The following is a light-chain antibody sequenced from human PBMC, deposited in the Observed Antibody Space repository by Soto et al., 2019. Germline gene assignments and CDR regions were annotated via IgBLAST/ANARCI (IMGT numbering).Light chain of an antibody. CDR3: MQATHYQPYT. CDR1: QSLLHSDGNTY. Sequence: DVVMTQTPLSSPVTLGQPASISCRSSQSLLHSDGNTYLSWLHQRPGQPPRLLIYKVSNRSSGVAERISGSGAGTDFILKTIRVEAEDVGIYYCMQATHYQPYTFGQGTKLEIK. J-gene: IGKJ2*01. V-gene: IGKV2-24*01. CDR2: KVS.